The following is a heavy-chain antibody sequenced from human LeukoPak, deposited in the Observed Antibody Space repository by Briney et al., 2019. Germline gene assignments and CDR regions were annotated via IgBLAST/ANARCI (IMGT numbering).Heavy chain of an antibody. D-gene: IGHD3-22*01. CDR2: INPSGGGT. CDR3: ARGRNYYDGSDYYKDFDY. V-gene: IGHV1-46*01. Sequence: ASVKVSCKASGYTFTSYYMHWVRQAPGQRLEWMGIINPSGGGTSYAQKFQGRVTMTRDTSTGTLYMELSSLRSEDTAVYYCARGRNYYDGSDYYKDFDYWGQGTLVTVSS. J-gene: IGHJ4*02. CDR1: GYTFTSYY.